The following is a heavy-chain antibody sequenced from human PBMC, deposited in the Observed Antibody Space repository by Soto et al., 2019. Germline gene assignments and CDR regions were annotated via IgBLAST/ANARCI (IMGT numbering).Heavy chain of an antibody. CDR2: IWYDGSNK. D-gene: IGHD6-13*01. V-gene: IGHV3-33*01. J-gene: IGHJ1*01. Sequence: QVQLVESGGGVVQPGRSLRLSCAASGFTFSSYGMHWVRQAPGKGLEWVAVIWYDGSNKYYADSVKGRFTISRDNSXXQLYLEMNSLRAEDTAVYYCAREAAAGPQDEYFQHWGQGTLVTVSS. CDR3: AREAAAGPQDEYFQH. CDR1: GFTFSSYG.